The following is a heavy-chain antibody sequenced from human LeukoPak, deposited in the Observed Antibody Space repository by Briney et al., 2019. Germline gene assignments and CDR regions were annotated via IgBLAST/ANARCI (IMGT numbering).Heavy chain of an antibody. CDR2: IYYSGST. CDR3: ARDRGDGPYYDILTGYYLSPNNWFDP. J-gene: IGHJ5*02. Sequence: PSETLSLTCTVSGGSISSGGYYWSWIRQPPGKGLEWIGYIYYSGSTNYNPSLKSRVTISVDTSKNQFSLKLSSVTAADTAVYYCARDRGDGPYYDILTGYYLSPNNWFDPWGQGTLVTVSS. V-gene: IGHV4-61*08. CDR1: GGSISSGGYY. D-gene: IGHD3-9*01.